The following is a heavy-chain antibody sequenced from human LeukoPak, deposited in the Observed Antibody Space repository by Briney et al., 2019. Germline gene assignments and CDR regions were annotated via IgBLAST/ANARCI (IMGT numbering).Heavy chain of an antibody. V-gene: IGHV3-9*01. J-gene: IGHJ6*02. CDR3: AKDTKYCSSTSCYGSYYYYGMDV. CDR1: GFTFDDYA. CDR2: ISWNSGSI. Sequence: PGGSLRLSCAASGFTFDDYAMHWVRQAPGKGLEWVSGISWNSGSIGYADSVKGRFTISRDNAKNSLYLQMNSLRAEDTALYYCAKDTKYCSSTSCYGSYYYYGMDVWGQGTTVTVSS. D-gene: IGHD2-2*01.